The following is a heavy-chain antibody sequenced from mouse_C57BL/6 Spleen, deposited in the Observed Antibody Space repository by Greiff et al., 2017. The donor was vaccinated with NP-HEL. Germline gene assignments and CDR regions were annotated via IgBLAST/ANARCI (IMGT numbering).Heavy chain of an antibody. CDR1: GYTFTDYE. J-gene: IGHJ3*01. D-gene: IGHD2-4*01. Sequence: QVQLKESGAELVRPGASVTLSCKASGYTFTDYEMHWVKQTPVHGLEWIGAIDPETGGTAYNQKFKGKAILTADKSSSTAYMELRSLTSEDSAVYYCTIYYDYVPFAYWGQGTLVTVSA. V-gene: IGHV1-15*01. CDR3: TIYYDYVPFAY. CDR2: IDPETGGT.